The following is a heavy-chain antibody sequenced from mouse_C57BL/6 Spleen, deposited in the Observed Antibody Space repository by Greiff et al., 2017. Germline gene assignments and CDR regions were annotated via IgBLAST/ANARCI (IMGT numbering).Heavy chain of an antibody. CDR1: GYAFRSSW. Sequence: VQLQQSGPELVKPGASVKISCKASGYAFRSSWMNWVKQRPGKGLEWIGRIYPGDGDTNYNGKFKGKATLTADKSSSTAYMQLSSLTSEDSAVYFCARGGSTMVTLFDYWGQGTTLTVSS. D-gene: IGHD2-2*01. J-gene: IGHJ2*01. CDR2: IYPGDGDT. V-gene: IGHV1-82*01. CDR3: ARGGSTMVTLFDY.